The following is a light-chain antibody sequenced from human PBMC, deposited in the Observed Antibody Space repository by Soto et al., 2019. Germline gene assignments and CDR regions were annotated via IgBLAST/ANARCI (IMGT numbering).Light chain of an antibody. CDR1: SSDVGNYKY. CDR3: VSYTSSGTYV. J-gene: IGLJ1*01. V-gene: IGLV2-14*03. Sequence: QSALTQPASVSGSPGQSITISCTGTSSDVGNYKYVSWYQQHPGKAPNLMIYDVSNRHSGVSNRFSGSKSGNTASLTISGLQAEDETDYYCVSYTSSGTYVFGTGTKLTVL. CDR2: DVS.